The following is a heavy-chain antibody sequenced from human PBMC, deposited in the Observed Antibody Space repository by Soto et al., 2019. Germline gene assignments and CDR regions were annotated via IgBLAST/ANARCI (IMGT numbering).Heavy chain of an antibody. D-gene: IGHD6-13*01. CDR1: GYTFTSYD. CDR2: MNPNSGNT. Sequence: AVQVSCEASGYTFTSYDIKWVRQATGQGLEWMGWMNPNSGNTGYAQKFQGRVTMTRNTSISTAYMELSSLGSEDTAVYYCASQQLAGFDYWGQGTLVTVSS. CDR3: ASQQLAGFDY. J-gene: IGHJ4*02. V-gene: IGHV1-8*01.